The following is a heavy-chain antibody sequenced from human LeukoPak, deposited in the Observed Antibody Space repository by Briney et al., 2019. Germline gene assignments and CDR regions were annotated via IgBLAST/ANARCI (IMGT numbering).Heavy chain of an antibody. CDR1: GGSFSGYY. CDR2: INHSGST. V-gene: IGHV4-34*01. CDR3: ARLGLRIDY. D-gene: IGHD4-17*01. J-gene: IGHJ4*02. Sequence: SETLSLTCAVYGGSFSGYYWSWIRQPPGKGLEWIGEINHSGSTNYNPSLKSRVTMSVDTSKNQFSLKLSSVTAADTAVYYCARLGLRIDYWGQGTLVTVSS.